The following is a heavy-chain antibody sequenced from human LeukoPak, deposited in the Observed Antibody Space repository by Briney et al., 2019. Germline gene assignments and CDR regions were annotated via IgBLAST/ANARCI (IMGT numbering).Heavy chain of an antibody. D-gene: IGHD3-16*02. V-gene: IGHV4-34*01. CDR3: ARGYDYVWGSHRFDY. Sequence: SETLSLTCTVSGGSISSYYWSWIRQPPGKGLEWIGEIKDSGSTNYNPSLKSRVTISVDTSKNHFPLKLSSVTAADTAAYYCARGYDYVWGSHRFDYWGQGTLVTVSS. J-gene: IGHJ4*02. CDR1: GGSISSYY. CDR2: IKDSGST.